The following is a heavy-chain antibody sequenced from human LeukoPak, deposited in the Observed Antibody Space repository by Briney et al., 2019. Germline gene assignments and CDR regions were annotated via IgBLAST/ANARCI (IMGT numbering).Heavy chain of an antibody. J-gene: IGHJ4*02. Sequence: SETLSLTCTVSGGSISSGGYYWSWIRQHPGKGLEWIGYIYYSGSTNYNPSLKSRVTISVDTSKNQFSLKLSSVTAADTAVYYCARASPSRGGYYYVGYFDYWGQGTLVTVSS. CDR1: GGSISSGGYY. D-gene: IGHD3-22*01. CDR3: ARASPSRGGYYYVGYFDY. CDR2: IYYSGST. V-gene: IGHV4-61*08.